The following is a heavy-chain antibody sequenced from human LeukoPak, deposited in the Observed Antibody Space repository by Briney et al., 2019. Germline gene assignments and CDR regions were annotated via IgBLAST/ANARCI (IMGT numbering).Heavy chain of an antibody. J-gene: IGHJ4*02. CDR1: GFTFTSFA. D-gene: IGHD3-22*01. Sequence: TSLKVSCKASGFTFTSFAVQRVRQARGQRLEWIGWIVVGSGNTNYAQTFQERVTITRDMSTSTAYMELSSLRSEDTAVYYCAASPDYYDSSGYSYYFDYWVQGTLVTVCS. CDR3: AASPDYYDSSGYSYYFDY. CDR2: IVVGSGNT. V-gene: IGHV1-58*01.